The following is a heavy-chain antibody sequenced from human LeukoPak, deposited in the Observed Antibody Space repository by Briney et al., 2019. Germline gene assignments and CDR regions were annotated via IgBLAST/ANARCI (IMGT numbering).Heavy chain of an antibody. J-gene: IGHJ4*02. Sequence: PSETLSLTCTDSNGSISSYYWSWIRQPPGKRLASTGYIYSSGSTNYNPSLKSRVTISVDTSKNQFSLKLSSVTAVDTAVYYCARHPPRGDGGLPFDYWGQGTLVTVSS. CDR1: NGSISSYY. CDR2: IYSSGST. CDR3: ARHPPRGDGGLPFDY. D-gene: IGHD4-17*01. V-gene: IGHV4-59*01.